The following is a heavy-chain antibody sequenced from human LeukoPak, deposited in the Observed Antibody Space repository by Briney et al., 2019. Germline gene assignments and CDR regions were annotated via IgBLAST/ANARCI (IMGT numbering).Heavy chain of an antibody. CDR2: IDPTDSYT. Sequence: SLKISCKGSGYSFTSYWIDWVRQMPGKGLEWMGKIDPTDSYTNYSPSFQGHVTISADKSISTAYLQWSSLKASDTAMYYCARSRCGSGSSNEFDPWGQGTLVIVSS. CDR1: GYSFTSYW. J-gene: IGHJ5*02. V-gene: IGHV5-10-1*01. CDR3: ARSRCGSGSSNEFDP. D-gene: IGHD3-10*01.